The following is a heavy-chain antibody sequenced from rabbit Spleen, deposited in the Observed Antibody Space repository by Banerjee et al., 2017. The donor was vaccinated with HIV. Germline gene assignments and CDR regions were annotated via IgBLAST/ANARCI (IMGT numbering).Heavy chain of an antibody. CDR3: ARDLVAVIGWNFNL. D-gene: IGHD1-1*01. Sequence: QSLEESGGGLVQPEGSLTLTCKASGFSFSSNDYMCWVRQAPGKGLEWIACINIVTGKSVYASWAKGRFFMSRTSSTTVTLQMTSLTAADTATYFCARDLVAVIGWNFNLWGQGTLVTVS. J-gene: IGHJ4*01. V-gene: IGHV1S40*01. CDR2: INIVTGKS. CDR1: GFSFSSNDY.